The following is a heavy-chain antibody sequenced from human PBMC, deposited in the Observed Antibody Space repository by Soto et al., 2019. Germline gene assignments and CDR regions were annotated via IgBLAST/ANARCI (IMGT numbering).Heavy chain of an antibody. J-gene: IGHJ4*02. CDR3: AIAESYHSSVAGLHPFDY. D-gene: IGHD6-19*01. CDR2: INHSGST. V-gene: IGHV4-34*01. Sequence: SETLSLTCAVYGGSFSGYYWSWIRQPPGKGLEWIGEINHSGSTNYNPSLKSRVTISVDTSKNQFSLKLSSVTAADTAVYYCAIAESYHSSVAGLHPFDYWGQGTLVTVSS. CDR1: GGSFSGYY.